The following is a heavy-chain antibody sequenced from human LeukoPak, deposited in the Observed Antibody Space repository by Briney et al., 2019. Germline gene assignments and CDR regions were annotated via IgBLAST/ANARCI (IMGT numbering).Heavy chain of an antibody. CDR2: INPSGGST. CDR1: GYTFTSYY. V-gene: IGHV1-46*01. J-gene: IGHJ4*02. CDR3: ARAHTDYNILTGYYEFDY. D-gene: IGHD3-9*01. Sequence: ASVKVSCKASGYTFTSYYMHWVRQAPGQGLEWMGIINPSGGSTSYAQKFQGRVTMTRDTSTSTVYMELSSLRSEDTAVYYCARAHTDYNILTGYYEFDYWGQGTLVTVSS.